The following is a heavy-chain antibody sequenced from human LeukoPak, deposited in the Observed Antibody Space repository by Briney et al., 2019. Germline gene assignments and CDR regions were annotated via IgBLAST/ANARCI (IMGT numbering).Heavy chain of an antibody. Sequence: PGGSLRLSCAASGFTFSSYGMHWVRQAPGKGLEWVAVISYDGSNKYYADSVKGRSTISRDNSKNTLYLQMNSLRAEDTAVYYCAKDGATYAFDIWGQGTMVTVSS. CDR3: AKDGATYAFDI. J-gene: IGHJ3*02. D-gene: IGHD3-16*01. V-gene: IGHV3-30*18. CDR2: ISYDGSNK. CDR1: GFTFSSYG.